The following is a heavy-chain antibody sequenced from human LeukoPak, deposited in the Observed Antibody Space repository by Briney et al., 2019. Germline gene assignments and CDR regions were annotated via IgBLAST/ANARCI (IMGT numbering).Heavy chain of an antibody. Sequence: PSETLSLTCTVSGGSISSYYWSWIRQPPGKGLEWIGYIYYSGSTNYNPSLKSRVTISVDTSKNQFSLKLSSVTAADTAVYYCARGPETYYYDSSGYSNWGQGTLVPVSS. J-gene: IGHJ4*02. D-gene: IGHD3-22*01. V-gene: IGHV4-59*01. CDR3: ARGPETYYYDSSGYSN. CDR2: IYYSGST. CDR1: GGSISSYY.